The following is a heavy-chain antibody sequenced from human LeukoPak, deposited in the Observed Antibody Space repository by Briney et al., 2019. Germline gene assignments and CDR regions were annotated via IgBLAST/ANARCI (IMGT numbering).Heavy chain of an antibody. CDR1: GGTFSSYA. CDR2: IIPIFGTA. V-gene: IGHV1-69*05. Sequence: ASVKVSCKASGGTFSSYAISWVRQAPGQGLDWMGGIIPIFGTANYAQKFQGRVTITTDESTSTAYMELSSLRSEDTAVYYCARAKVLGLYNWFDPWGQGTLVTVSS. J-gene: IGHJ5*02. CDR3: ARAKVLGLYNWFDP.